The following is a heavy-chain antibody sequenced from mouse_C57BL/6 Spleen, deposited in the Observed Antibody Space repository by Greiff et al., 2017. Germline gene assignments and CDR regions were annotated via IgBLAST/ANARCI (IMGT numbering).Heavy chain of an antibody. J-gene: IGHJ3*01. Sequence: VMLVESGAELVKPGASVKISCKASGYAFSSYWMNWVKQRPGKGLEWIGQIYPGDGDTNYNGKFKGKATLTADKSSSTAYMQLSSLTSEDSAVYFCALYSNYGFAYWGQGTLVTVSA. CDR3: ALYSNYGFAY. D-gene: IGHD2-5*01. V-gene: IGHV1-80*01. CDR1: GYAFSSYW. CDR2: IYPGDGDT.